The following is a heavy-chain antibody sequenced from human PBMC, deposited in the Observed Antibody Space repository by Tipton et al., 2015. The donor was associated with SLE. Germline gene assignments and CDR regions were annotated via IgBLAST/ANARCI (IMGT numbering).Heavy chain of an antibody. V-gene: IGHV4-38-2*01. CDR1: GHSVSRDYY. CDR2: IYYTGTT. CDR3: ATYVAIAAADIDY. D-gene: IGHD6-13*01. Sequence: TLSLTCAVSGHSVSRDYYWGWIQQPPGKGLEWIGRIYYTGTTYYNPSLKSRVTISFDTSKNHFSLKLSSVTAADTAVYFCATYVAIAAADIDYWGQGMLVTVSS. J-gene: IGHJ4*02.